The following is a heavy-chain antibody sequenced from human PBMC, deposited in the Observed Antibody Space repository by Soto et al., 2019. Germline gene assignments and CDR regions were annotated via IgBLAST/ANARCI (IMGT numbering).Heavy chain of an antibody. J-gene: IGHJ5*02. CDR1: GWSFSGYY. D-gene: IGHD3-10*01. Sequence: PSETLSLRCAVYGWSFSGYYWSWIRQPPGKGLEWIGEINHSGSTNYNPSLKSRVTISVDTSKNQFSLKLSSVTAADTAVYYCARRSLYYYGSGSFNWFDPWGPGNLVTVS. CDR3: ARRSLYYYGSGSFNWFDP. CDR2: INHSGST. V-gene: IGHV4-34*01.